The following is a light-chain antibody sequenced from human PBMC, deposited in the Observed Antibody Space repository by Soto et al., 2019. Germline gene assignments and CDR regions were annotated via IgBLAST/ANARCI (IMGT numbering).Light chain of an antibody. J-gene: IGLJ3*02. V-gene: IGLV1-40*01. CDR2: VNI. CDR1: TSNIGAGYD. CDR3: QSYDSSLSGWV. Sequence: QSVLTQPPSVSGAPGQRVTISCTGSTSNIGAGYDVHWYQQLPGTAPKLLIYVNINRPSGVPDRFSGSKSGTSASLAITGLQAEDEDEYYCQSYDSSLSGWVFGGGTKLTVL.